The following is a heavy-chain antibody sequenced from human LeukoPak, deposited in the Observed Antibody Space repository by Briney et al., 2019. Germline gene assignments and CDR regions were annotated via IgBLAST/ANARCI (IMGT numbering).Heavy chain of an antibody. J-gene: IGHJ4*02. V-gene: IGHV4-59*08. Sequence: PSETLSLTCTVSGGSISSYYWSWIRQPPGKGLEWIGYIYYSGSTNYNPSLKSRVTISVDTSKNQFSLKLSSVTAADTAVYYCAXXXXXSGSYYNAGFFDYWGQGTLVTVSS. CDR3: AXXXXXSGSYYNAGFFDY. CDR1: GGSISSYY. D-gene: IGHD3-10*01. CDR2: IYYSGST.